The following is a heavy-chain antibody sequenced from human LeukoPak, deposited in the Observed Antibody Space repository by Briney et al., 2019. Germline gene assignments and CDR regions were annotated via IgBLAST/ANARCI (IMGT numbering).Heavy chain of an antibody. D-gene: IGHD3-22*01. CDR2: ISPAGDGA. J-gene: IGHJ4*02. V-gene: IGHV3-23*01. CDR1: GFTFSTYA. CDR3: AKAGDRNYFDY. Sequence: PGGSLRLSCAASGFTFSTYALHWVRQAPGKGLEWVSGISPAGDGAYYADSVKGRFTISRDNFKNILYVHMNSLRAEDTAVYYCAKAGDRNYFDYWGQGALVTVSS.